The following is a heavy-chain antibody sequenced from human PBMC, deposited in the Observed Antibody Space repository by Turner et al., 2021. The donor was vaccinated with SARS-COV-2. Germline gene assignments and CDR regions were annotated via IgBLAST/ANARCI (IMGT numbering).Heavy chain of an antibody. J-gene: IGHJ6*02. V-gene: IGHV2-26*01. Sequence: QVTLRGAGPLLLKSTETLTVSCTVSGFSLSNANMGVSCNRQPPGQALEWLAQSFSKYEKSYGTSLKGRLTISKDNSKSQVVLNMTNLDAVDTATYYCARSMWWEHAYGMDVWGQGTTVTVSS. CDR1: GFSLSNANMG. D-gene: IGHD2-15*01. CDR3: ARSMWWEHAYGMDV. CDR2: SFSKYEK.